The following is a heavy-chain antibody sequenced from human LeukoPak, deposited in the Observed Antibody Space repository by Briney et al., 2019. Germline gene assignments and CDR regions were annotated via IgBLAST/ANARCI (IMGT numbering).Heavy chain of an antibody. D-gene: IGHD2-2*01. CDR2: INHSGST. J-gene: IGHJ6*03. Sequence: SPSETLSHTCAVYGLSFSGYYWSGLPQPPGKGLEWFGEINHSGSTNYSPTLKSRVTISVDTSKNQFSLMLSSVTAADTAVYYGAISLGGYCSSTSCPSYYYKDVWGKGTTVTVS. CDR1: GLSFSGYY. V-gene: IGHV4-34*01. CDR3: AISLGGYCSSTSCPSYYYKDV.